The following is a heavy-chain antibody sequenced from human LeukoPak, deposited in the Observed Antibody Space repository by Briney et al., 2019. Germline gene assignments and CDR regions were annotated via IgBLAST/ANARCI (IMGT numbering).Heavy chain of an antibody. D-gene: IGHD2-21*01. V-gene: IGHV3-7*01. CDR1: GFTFTTYY. CDR3: ARDGDGEKFPFDH. CDR2: INQDGSGK. Sequence: GGSLRLSCAASGFTFTTYYMSWVRQAPGKGLEWVANINQDGSGKYYVDFVKGRFTISRDNAKKSLYPQMNSLRVEDTAVYYCARDGDGEKFPFDHWGQGTLVTVSS. J-gene: IGHJ4*02.